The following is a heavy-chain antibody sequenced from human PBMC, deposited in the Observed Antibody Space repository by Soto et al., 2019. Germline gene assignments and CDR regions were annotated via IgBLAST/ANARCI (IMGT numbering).Heavy chain of an antibody. CDR3: ARGSLLWFGEYDL. Sequence: QVQLQQWGAGLLKPSETLSLTCAVYGGSFSGYYWSWIRQPPGKGLEWIGEINHSGSTTDNPSLKCRVTISVDTSKNQFSLKLSSVTAADTAVYYCARGSLLWFGEYDLWGRGTLVTVSS. V-gene: IGHV4-34*01. CDR2: INHSGST. D-gene: IGHD3-10*01. CDR1: GGSFSGYY. J-gene: IGHJ2*01.